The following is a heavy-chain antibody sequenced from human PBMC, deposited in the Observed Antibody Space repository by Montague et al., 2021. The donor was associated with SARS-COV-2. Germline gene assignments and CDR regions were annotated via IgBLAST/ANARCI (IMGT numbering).Heavy chain of an antibody. CDR1: GFTFSSYW. V-gene: IGHV3-74*01. CDR2: IYTHGSTT. CDR3: ARRENHAFDI. D-gene: IGHD1-14*01. J-gene: IGHJ3*02. Sequence: SLRLSCAASGFTFSSYWMHWVRQAPGKGLVWVSRIYTHGSTTNXXXSMKGRFTISRDNAKNTLYLQMNSLRAEDTAVYYCARRENHAFDIWGQGTMVTASS.